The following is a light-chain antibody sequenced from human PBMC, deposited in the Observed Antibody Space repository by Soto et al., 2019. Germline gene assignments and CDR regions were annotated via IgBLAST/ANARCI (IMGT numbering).Light chain of an antibody. V-gene: IGKV3-15*01. CDR1: QSVSSN. CDR3: QQYNNWPPLT. Sequence: EIVMTQSPATLSVSPGERATLSCRASQSVSSNLAWYQQKPGQAPRLLIYGASTRATGTPARFSGSGSGTEFTLTISSLQSEDFAVYYCQQYNNWPPLTFGGGTKVELK. CDR2: GAS. J-gene: IGKJ4*01.